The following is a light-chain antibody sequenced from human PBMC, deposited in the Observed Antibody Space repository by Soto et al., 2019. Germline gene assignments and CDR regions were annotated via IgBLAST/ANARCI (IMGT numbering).Light chain of an antibody. CDR3: SSYTSGSTLV. CDR1: STDVGGCTY. J-gene: IGLJ3*02. CDR2: EVS. Sequence: QSALTQPASVSGSPGQSITISCTGSSTDVGGCTYVSWYQQFPGKPPKLMIYEVSNRPSGVSNRFSGSKSGNTASLTISGLQAEDEADYYCSSYTSGSTLVFGGGTKVTVL. V-gene: IGLV2-14*03.